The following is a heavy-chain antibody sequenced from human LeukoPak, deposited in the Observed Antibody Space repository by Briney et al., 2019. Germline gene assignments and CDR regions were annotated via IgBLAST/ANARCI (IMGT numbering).Heavy chain of an antibody. CDR3: ARHSGARSPYFDY. CDR2: INHSGST. Sequence: SETLSLTCAVYGGSFSGYYWSWIRQPPGKGLEWIGEINHSGSTNYNPSLKSRVTISVDTSKNQFSLKLSSVTAADTAVYYCARHSGARSPYFDYWGQGTLVTVSS. V-gene: IGHV4-34*01. CDR1: GGSFSGYY. J-gene: IGHJ4*02.